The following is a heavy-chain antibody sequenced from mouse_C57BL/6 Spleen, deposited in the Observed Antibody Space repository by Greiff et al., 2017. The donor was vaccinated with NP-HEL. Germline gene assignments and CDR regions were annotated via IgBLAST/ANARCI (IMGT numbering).Heavy chain of an antibody. Sequence: QVQLQQSGAELMKPGASVKLSCQATGYTFTGYWIEWVKQRPGHGLEWIGEILPGSGSTNYNEKFKGKATFTADTSSNTAYMQLSSLTTEDSAIYYCASGLGTWFAYWGQGTLVTVSA. CDR1: GYTFTGYW. D-gene: IGHD3-3*01. CDR3: ASGLGTWFAY. V-gene: IGHV1-9*01. CDR2: ILPGSGST. J-gene: IGHJ3*01.